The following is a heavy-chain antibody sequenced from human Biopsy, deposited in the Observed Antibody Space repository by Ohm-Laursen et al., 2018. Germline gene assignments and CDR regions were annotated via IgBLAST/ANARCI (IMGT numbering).Heavy chain of an antibody. J-gene: IGHJ6*02. CDR3: ARDETGSSVFGPYYYGMDV. CDR1: GYSFTKYY. V-gene: IGHV1-46*01. Sequence: SSVKVSCKVSGYSFTKYYINWVRQAPGQGLEWMGIINPTGGTTSYAEKFQGRVTLTRDTSTGTVYLELNSLIYEDTALYYCARDETGSSVFGPYYYGMDVWGQGTTVTVSS. CDR2: INPTGGTT. D-gene: IGHD3-9*01.